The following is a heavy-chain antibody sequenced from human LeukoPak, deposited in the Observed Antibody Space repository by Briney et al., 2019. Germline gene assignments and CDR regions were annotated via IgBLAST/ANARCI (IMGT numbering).Heavy chain of an antibody. CDR1: GGSISSYY. Sequence: SETLSLTCTVSGGSISSYYWSWIRQPAGKGLEWIGRIYTSGSTNYNPSLKSRVTMSVDTSKNQFSLKLSSVTAADTAVYYCARGIRYYYGSSDAFDIWGQGTMVTVSS. J-gene: IGHJ3*02. CDR2: IYTSGST. V-gene: IGHV4-4*07. CDR3: ARGIRYYYGSSDAFDI. D-gene: IGHD3-10*01.